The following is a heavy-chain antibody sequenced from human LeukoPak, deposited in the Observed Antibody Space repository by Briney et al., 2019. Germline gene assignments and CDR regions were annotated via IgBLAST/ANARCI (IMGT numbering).Heavy chain of an antibody. V-gene: IGHV3-74*01. CDR3: AKVVQTGNSMFDY. CDR2: INSDGSNI. Sequence: PGGSLRLSCAASGFTLSSYWMHWVRQAPGEGLVWVSRINSDGSNINYADSVKGRFTISRDNAKNTLYLQMNSLGVEDTAIYFCAKVVQTGNSMFDYWGQGALVTVSS. CDR1: GFTLSSYW. J-gene: IGHJ4*01. D-gene: IGHD2/OR15-2a*01.